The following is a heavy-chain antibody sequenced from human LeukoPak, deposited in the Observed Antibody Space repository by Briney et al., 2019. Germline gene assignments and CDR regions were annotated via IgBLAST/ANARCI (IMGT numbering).Heavy chain of an antibody. CDR2: IYYSGST. Sequence: SETLSLTCTVSGGSISSYYWSWIRQPPGKGLEWIGYIYYSGSTNYNPSLKSRVTISVDTSKNQFSLKLSSVTAADTAVYYCAREDLAALRAFDIWGQGTMVTVSS. D-gene: IGHD6-6*01. CDR3: AREDLAALRAFDI. J-gene: IGHJ3*02. V-gene: IGHV4-59*01. CDR1: GGSISSYY.